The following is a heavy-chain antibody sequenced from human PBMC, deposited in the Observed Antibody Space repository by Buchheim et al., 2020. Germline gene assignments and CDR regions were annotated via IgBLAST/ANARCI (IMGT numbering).Heavy chain of an antibody. CDR1: GFTFSSYE. CDR2: ISSSGSTI. J-gene: IGHJ6*02. D-gene: IGHD6-19*01. Sequence: EVQLVESGGGLVQPGGSLRLSCAASGFTFSSYEMNWVRQAPGKGLEWVSYISSSGSTIYYADSVKGRFTISRDNAKNSLYLQMNSLRAEDTAVYYCARALAVAGTPYYYYGMDVWGLGTT. CDR3: ARALAVAGTPYYYYGMDV. V-gene: IGHV3-48*03.